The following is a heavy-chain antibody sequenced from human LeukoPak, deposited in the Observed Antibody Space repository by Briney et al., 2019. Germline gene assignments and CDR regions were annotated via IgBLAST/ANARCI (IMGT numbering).Heavy chain of an antibody. CDR3: ARGVYRSGGNCYRPLDY. CDR2: INHSGST. CDR1: GGSFSGYY. V-gene: IGHV4-34*01. Sequence: PSETLSLTCAVYGGSFSGYYWSWIRQPPGKGLEWIGEINHSGSTNYTPSLKSRVTISVDTSKNQFSLKLSSVTAADTAVYYCARGVYRSGGNCYRPLDYWGQGTLVTVSS. J-gene: IGHJ4*02. D-gene: IGHD2-15*01.